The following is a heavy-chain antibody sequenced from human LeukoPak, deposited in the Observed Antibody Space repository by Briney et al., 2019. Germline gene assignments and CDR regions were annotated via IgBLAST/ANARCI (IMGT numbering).Heavy chain of an antibody. CDR1: GGSISSSGYY. D-gene: IGHD3-22*01. V-gene: IGHV4-39*07. Sequence: PSETLSLTCTVSGGSISSSGYYWGWIRQPPGTGLEWIGSIYHSGSTYYNPSLKSRVTISVDTSKNQFSLKLSSVTAADTAVYYCARELLDSSGYYVASHDAFDIWGQGTMVTVSS. CDR3: ARELLDSSGYYVASHDAFDI. CDR2: IYHSGST. J-gene: IGHJ3*02.